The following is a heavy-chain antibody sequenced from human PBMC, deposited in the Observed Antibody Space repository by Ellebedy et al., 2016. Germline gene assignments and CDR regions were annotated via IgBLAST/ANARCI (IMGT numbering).Heavy chain of an antibody. CDR2: INSDGSST. J-gene: IGHJ2*01. V-gene: IGHV3-74*01. CDR1: GFTFRSYW. Sequence: GESLKISCAASGFTFRSYWMHWVRQAPGRGLVWVSRINSDGSSTTYADSVKGRFTISRDNAKNTLYLQMNSLRAEDTAVYYCARDRFKGSGYFDLWGRGTLVTVSS. D-gene: IGHD6-6*01. CDR3: ARDRFKGSGYFDL.